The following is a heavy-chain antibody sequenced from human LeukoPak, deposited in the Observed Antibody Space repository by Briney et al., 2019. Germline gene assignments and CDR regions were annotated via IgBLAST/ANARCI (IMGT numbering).Heavy chain of an antibody. CDR1: GFTFGTYA. Sequence: GGSLRLSCAASGFTFGTYAMSWVRQAPGKGLEWVSVIYSGGDTYYADSVKGRFTISRDNSKNTLYLQMNSLRAEDTAIYYCARVRPGYYTYFDYWGQGTLVTVSS. D-gene: IGHD3/OR15-3a*01. CDR3: ARVRPGYYTYFDY. CDR2: IYSGGDT. V-gene: IGHV3-23*03. J-gene: IGHJ4*02.